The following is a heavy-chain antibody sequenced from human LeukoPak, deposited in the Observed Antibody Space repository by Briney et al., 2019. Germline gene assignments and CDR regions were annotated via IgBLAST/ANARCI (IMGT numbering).Heavy chain of an antibody. J-gene: IGHJ5*02. Sequence: KPSETLSLTCTVSGACCSNFYWSWIRQSPGKGLEWLGYVYSSGSTNYNPFLKSRVTISIDTSKKQFSLKLTSVTAADTAIYYCARGRYSDDYGSHWFDPWGRGTLVTVSS. V-gene: IGHV4-59*01. CDR3: ARGRYSDDYGSHWFDP. D-gene: IGHD3-16*01. CDR1: GACCSNFY. CDR2: VYSSGST.